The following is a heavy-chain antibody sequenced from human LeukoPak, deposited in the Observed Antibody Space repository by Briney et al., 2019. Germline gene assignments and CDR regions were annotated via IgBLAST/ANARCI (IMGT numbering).Heavy chain of an antibody. CDR1: GGPISSYY. V-gene: IGHV4-59*08. CDR2: IYYSGST. D-gene: IGHD3-22*01. Sequence: SETLSLTCTVSGGPISSYYWSWIRQPPGKGLEWIGYIYYSGSTNYNPSLKSRVTISVATSKNQFSLKLSSVTAADTAVYYCARIYYYDSSGYSTIYWYFDLWGRGTLVTVSS. J-gene: IGHJ2*01. CDR3: ARIYYYDSSGYSTIYWYFDL.